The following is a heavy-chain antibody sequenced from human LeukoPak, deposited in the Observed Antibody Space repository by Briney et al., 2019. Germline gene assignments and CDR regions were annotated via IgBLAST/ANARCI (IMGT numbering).Heavy chain of an antibody. CDR2: ISGSGGNT. Sequence: PGGSLRLSCAASGFTFDDYAMHWVRQAPGKGLAWVSGISGSGGNTNYADSVKGRFTISRDNSKNTVFLQMNGLRAEDTAVYYCAKAHYSGSYPFDYWGQGTLVTVSS. J-gene: IGHJ4*02. V-gene: IGHV3-23*01. D-gene: IGHD1-26*01. CDR3: AKAHYSGSYPFDY. CDR1: GFTFDDYA.